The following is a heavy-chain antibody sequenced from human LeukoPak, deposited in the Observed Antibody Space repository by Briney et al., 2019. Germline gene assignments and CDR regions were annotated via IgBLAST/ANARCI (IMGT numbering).Heavy chain of an antibody. CDR2: IKQQGSEK. J-gene: IGHJ4*02. Sequence: GGSQRLSCAASGFTFSSYWMSWVRQAPGYGLEWVANIKQQGSEKYYVDSVKGRFTISRDDAKNSLYLQMNSLRAEDTAVYYCARLWPFDYWGQGTLVTVSS. V-gene: IGHV3-7*01. D-gene: IGHD2-21*01. CDR1: GFTFSSYW. CDR3: ARLWPFDY.